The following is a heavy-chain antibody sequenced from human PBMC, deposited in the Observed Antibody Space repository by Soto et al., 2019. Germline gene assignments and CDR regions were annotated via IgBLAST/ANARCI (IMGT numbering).Heavy chain of an antibody. J-gene: IGHJ4*02. CDR1: GGSISSSSYY. Sequence: PSETLSLTCTVSGGSISSSSYYWGWIRQPPGKGLEWIGSIYYSGSTYYNPSLKSRVTISVDTSKNQFSLKLSSVTAADTAVYYCASGNEASSWSRHDYWGQGTLVTVSS. D-gene: IGHD1-1*01. CDR2: IYYSGST. CDR3: ASGNEASSWSRHDY. V-gene: IGHV4-39*01.